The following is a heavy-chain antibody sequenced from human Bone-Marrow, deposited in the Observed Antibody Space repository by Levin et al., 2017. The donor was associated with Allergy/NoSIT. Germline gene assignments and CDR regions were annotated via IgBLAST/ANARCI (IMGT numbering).Heavy chain of an antibody. CDR2: VHYSGST. Sequence: KASETLSLTCSVSGDFINNTNYYWGWIRQPPGRGLEWIGCVHYSGSTFYNPSLKRRLTISLDTSKNHFSLKLNSVTAADTAVYYCARKTRFVVDYWGQGTLVTVSS. J-gene: IGHJ4*02. D-gene: IGHD3-3*01. CDR3: ARKTRFVVDY. CDR1: GDFINNTNYY. V-gene: IGHV4-39*07.